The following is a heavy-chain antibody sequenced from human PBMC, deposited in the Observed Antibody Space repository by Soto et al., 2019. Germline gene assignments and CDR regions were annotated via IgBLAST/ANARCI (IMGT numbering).Heavy chain of an antibody. J-gene: IGHJ4*02. Sequence: QLQLQESGSGQVKPSQTLCLTCAVSGGSISSDGYSWSWIRQPPGKGLERIGYIYHSGSTYYNPSLKSRVTISVDRSKNQFSLKLSSVTAADTAVYYCARAGGLGAVAADYWGQGTLVTVSS. CDR3: ARAGGLGAVAADY. D-gene: IGHD6-19*01. CDR2: IYHSGST. CDR1: GGSISSDGYS. V-gene: IGHV4-30-2*01.